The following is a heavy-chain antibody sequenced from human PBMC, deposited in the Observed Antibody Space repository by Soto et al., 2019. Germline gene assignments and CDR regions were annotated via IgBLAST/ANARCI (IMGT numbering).Heavy chain of an antibody. Sequence: GGSLRLSCAASGFTFSSYAMSCVRQAPGKGLEWVSAISGSGGSTYYADSVKGRFTISRDNSKNTLYLQMNSLRAEDTAVYYCANGASRYYYYGMDVWGQGTTVTVSS. CDR2: ISGSGGST. CDR3: ANGASRYYYYGMDV. D-gene: IGHD1-26*01. J-gene: IGHJ6*02. CDR1: GFTFSSYA. V-gene: IGHV3-23*01.